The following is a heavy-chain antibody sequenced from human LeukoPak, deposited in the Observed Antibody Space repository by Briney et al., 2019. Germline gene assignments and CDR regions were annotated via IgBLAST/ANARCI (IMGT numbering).Heavy chain of an antibody. CDR3: ARGTSGGFFGPPGAFDI. Sequence: SETLSLTCTVSGGSISSYYWSWIRQPPGKGLEWIGYIYYSGSTNYNPSLKSRVTISVDTSKNQFSLKLSSVTAADTAVYYCARGTSGGFFGPPGAFDIWGQGTMVTVSS. V-gene: IGHV4-59*01. CDR2: IYYSGST. D-gene: IGHD3/OR15-3a*01. CDR1: GGSISSYY. J-gene: IGHJ3*02.